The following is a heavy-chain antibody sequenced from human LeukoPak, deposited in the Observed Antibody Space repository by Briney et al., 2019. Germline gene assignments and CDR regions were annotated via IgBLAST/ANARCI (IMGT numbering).Heavy chain of an antibody. V-gene: IGHV3-33*08. J-gene: IGHJ4*02. Sequence: PGRSLRLSCVASGFTFTGHSMHWVRQAPGKGLEWVAVVGTNEKTIFYADSLKGRFTISRDNAKKSLYLQMKSLRAEDTAVYYCARHLSGVTGYSYGRGIDYWGQGTLVTVSS. CDR3: ARHLSGVTGYSYGRGIDY. CDR2: VGTNEKTI. CDR1: GFTFTGHS. D-gene: IGHD5-18*01.